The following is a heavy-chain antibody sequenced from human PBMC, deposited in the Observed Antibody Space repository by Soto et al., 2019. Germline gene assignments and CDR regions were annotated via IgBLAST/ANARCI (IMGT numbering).Heavy chain of an antibody. CDR1: GFTFSTYT. D-gene: IGHD6-13*01. Sequence: PGGSLRLSCAASGFTFSTYTMNWVRQAPGRGLEWVSSITASSTYIYYTDSVKGRFTISRDNANDSLYLQMNSLRVEDTAVYYCARERGSTYFDYWGLGTLVTVSS. J-gene: IGHJ4*02. CDR3: ARERGSTYFDY. V-gene: IGHV3-21*01. CDR2: ITASSTYI.